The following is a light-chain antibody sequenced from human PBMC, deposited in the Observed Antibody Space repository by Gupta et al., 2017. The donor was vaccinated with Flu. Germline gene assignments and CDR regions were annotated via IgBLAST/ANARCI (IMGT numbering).Light chain of an antibody. CDR2: KAA. V-gene: IGKV1-5*03. CDR3: QQYNSYSGT. Sequence: DIQMNQSPSTLSESVGDRVTITCRASQSISSWLAWYQQKQGKAPKVLIYKAASLQIGVPSRCSGSGSGTEFTLTISSLQPDDFATYYCQQYNSYSGTFGQGTKVEIK. CDR1: QSISSW. J-gene: IGKJ1*01.